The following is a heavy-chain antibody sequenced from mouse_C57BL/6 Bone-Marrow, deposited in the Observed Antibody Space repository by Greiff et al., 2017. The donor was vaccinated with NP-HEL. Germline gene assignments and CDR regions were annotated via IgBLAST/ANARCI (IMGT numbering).Heavy chain of an antibody. CDR3: ARPITTVVARGDY. V-gene: IGHV1-55*01. Sequence: VQLQQPGAELVKPGASVKMSCKASGYTFTSYWITWVKQRPGQGLEWIGDIYPGSGSTNYNEKFKSKATLTVDTSSSTAYMQLSSLTSEDSAVYYCARPITTVVARGDYWGQGTTLTVSS. CDR1: GYTFTSYW. CDR2: IYPGSGST. D-gene: IGHD1-1*01. J-gene: IGHJ2*01.